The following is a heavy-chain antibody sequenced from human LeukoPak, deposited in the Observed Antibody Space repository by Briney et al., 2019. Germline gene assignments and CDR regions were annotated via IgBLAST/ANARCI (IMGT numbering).Heavy chain of an antibody. CDR3: ARHDSSGPYNAFDI. Sequence: SETLSLTCTVSGGSISSCSYYWGWIRQPPGKGLEWSGSIYYSGTTYYNPSLKSRVTISGDTSKNQFSLKLSSVTAADTAVYYCARHDSSGPYNAFDIWGQGTMVTVSS. J-gene: IGHJ3*02. D-gene: IGHD3-22*01. CDR1: GGSISSCSYY. V-gene: IGHV4-39*01. CDR2: IYYSGTT.